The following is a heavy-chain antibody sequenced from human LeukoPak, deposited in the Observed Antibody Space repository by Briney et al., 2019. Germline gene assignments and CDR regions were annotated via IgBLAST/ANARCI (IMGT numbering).Heavy chain of an antibody. V-gene: IGHV4-34*01. CDR2: INHSGST. J-gene: IGHJ6*02. CDR1: GGSFSGYY. Sequence: SETLSLTCAVYGGSFSGYYWTWVRQPPGKGLEWIGEINHSGSTNYNPSLKSRVIISVDMSKNQFSLKLSSVTAADTAVYYCATLGIVGATFYYGMDVWGQGTTVTVSS. D-gene: IGHD1-26*01. CDR3: ATLGIVGATFYYGMDV.